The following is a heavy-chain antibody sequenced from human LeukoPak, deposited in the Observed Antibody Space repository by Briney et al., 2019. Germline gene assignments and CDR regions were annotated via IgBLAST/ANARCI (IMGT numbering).Heavy chain of an antibody. CDR3: ARMHYYVSGTYPPFWFDP. J-gene: IGHJ5*02. Sequence: SETLSLTCAVYGGSFSSYYWSWIRQPPGKGLEWIGYIYYSGSTNYNPSLKSRVTISVDTSKNQFSLKLSSVTAADTAVYYCARMHYYVSGTYPPFWFDPWGQGTLVTVSS. CDR1: GGSFSSYY. CDR2: IYYSGST. D-gene: IGHD3-10*01. V-gene: IGHV4-59*08.